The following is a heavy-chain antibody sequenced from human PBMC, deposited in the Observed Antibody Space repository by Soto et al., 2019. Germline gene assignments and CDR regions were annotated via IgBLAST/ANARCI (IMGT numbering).Heavy chain of an antibody. CDR2: IIPIFGTA. D-gene: IGHD5-12*01. Sequence: GASVKVSCKASGGTFSSYAISWVRQAPGQGLEWMGGIIPIFGTANYAQKFQGRVTITADESTSTAYMELSSLRSEDTAVYYCAYSGYSGYDLEYYFDYWGQGTLVTVSS. CDR3: AYSGYSGYDLEYYFDY. CDR1: GGTFSSYA. V-gene: IGHV1-69*13. J-gene: IGHJ4*02.